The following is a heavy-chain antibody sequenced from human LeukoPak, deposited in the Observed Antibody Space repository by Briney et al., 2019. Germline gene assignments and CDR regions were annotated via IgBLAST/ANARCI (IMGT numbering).Heavy chain of an antibody. V-gene: IGHV3-30*18. CDR2: ISYDGSNK. Sequence: GGSLRLSCAASGFTFSSYGMHWVRQAPGKGLEWVAVISYDGSNKYYADSVKGRFTISRDNSKNTLYLQMNSLRAEDTAVYYCAKARILLCPDYWGQGTLVTVSS. D-gene: IGHD2-2*01. J-gene: IGHJ4*02. CDR1: GFTFSSYG. CDR3: AKARILLCPDY.